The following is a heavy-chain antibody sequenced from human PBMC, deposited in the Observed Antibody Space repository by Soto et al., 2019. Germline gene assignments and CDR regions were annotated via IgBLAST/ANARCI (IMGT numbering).Heavy chain of an antibody. CDR1: GYTFTSYD. D-gene: IGHD6-13*01. V-gene: IGHV1-8*01. CDR2: MNPNSGNT. J-gene: IGHJ6*02. CDR3: ARGEAYSSSWYGGIFYYYYYGMDV. Sequence: ASVKVSCKASGYTFTSYDINWVRQATGQGLGWMGWMNPNSGNTGYAQKFQGRVTMTRNTSISTAYMELSSLRSEDTAVYYCARGEAYSSSWYGGIFYYYYYGMDVWGQGTTVTVSS.